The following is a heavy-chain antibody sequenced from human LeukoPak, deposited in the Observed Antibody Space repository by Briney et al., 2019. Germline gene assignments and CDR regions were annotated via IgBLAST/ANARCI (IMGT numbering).Heavy chain of an antibody. Sequence: GGSLRLSCAGSGFTFSNYWMTWVRQAPGKGLEWVANIKPDGGDKHYVESVKGRFTISRDNAKNSLYLQMNSLRAEDTAVYYCARGGPEWPLDYWGQGTLVTVSS. CDR1: GFTFSNYW. D-gene: IGHD3-16*01. J-gene: IGHJ4*02. CDR2: IKPDGGDK. CDR3: ARGGPEWPLDY. V-gene: IGHV3-7*02.